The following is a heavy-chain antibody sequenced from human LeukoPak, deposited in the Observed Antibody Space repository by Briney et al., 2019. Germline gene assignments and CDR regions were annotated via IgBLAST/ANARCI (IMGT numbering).Heavy chain of an antibody. CDR3: ARGMRLVRGLMFDY. D-gene: IGHD3-10*01. CDR2: ISGSGGST. Sequence: GGSLRLSCAASGFTFSSYAMSWVRQAPGKGLEWVSAISGSGGSTYYADSVKGRFTISRDNSKNTLYLQMNSLRAEDTAVYYCARGMRLVRGLMFDYWGQGTLVTVSS. CDR1: GFTFSSYA. J-gene: IGHJ4*02. V-gene: IGHV3-23*01.